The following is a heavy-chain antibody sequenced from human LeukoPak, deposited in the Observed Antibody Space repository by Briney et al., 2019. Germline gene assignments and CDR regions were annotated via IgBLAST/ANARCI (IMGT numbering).Heavy chain of an antibody. CDR3: ARDSGWKFDP. CDR2: IKPDGSEK. J-gene: IGHJ5*02. Sequence: PGGPLRLSCAASGFTFSSNWMTWVRQAPGKGLEWVATIKPDGSEKYYVDSVKGRFTISRDNAKNSLFVQMNSLRVEDTAVYYCARDSGWKFDPWGQGTLVTVSS. V-gene: IGHV3-7*01. CDR1: GFTFSSNW. D-gene: IGHD3-10*01.